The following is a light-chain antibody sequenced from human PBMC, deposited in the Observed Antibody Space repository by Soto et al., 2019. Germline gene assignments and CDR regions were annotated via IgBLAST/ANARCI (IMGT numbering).Light chain of an antibody. Sequence: QAVVTQPPSASGSPGQSVTISCTGSSSDVGGYNSVSWYQQHPGKAPKLIIYEVTKRPSGVPDRFSGSRSGSTASLTVSGLQAEDEADYYCSSYAGSNNLVFGGGTKVTVL. CDR1: SSDVGGYNS. J-gene: IGLJ2*01. CDR3: SSYAGSNNLV. CDR2: EVT. V-gene: IGLV2-8*01.